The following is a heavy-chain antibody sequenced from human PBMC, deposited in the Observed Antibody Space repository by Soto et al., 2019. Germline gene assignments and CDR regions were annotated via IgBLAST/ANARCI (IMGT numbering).Heavy chain of an antibody. V-gene: IGHV3-7*01. CDR2: IKQDGSEK. CDR3: ARVRIAAARYDAFDI. D-gene: IGHD6-13*01. Sequence: GGSLRLSCAASGFTFSSYWMSWVRQAPGKGLEWVANIKQDGSEKYYVDSVKGRFTISRDNAKNSLYLQMNSLRAEDTAVYYCARVRIAAARYDAFDIWGQGTMVTVSS. J-gene: IGHJ3*02. CDR1: GFTFSSYW.